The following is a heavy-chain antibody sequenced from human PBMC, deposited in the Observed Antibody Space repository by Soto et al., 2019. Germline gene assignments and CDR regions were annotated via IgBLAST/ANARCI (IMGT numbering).Heavy chain of an antibody. CDR2: IWYDGSNK. D-gene: IGHD1-7*01. V-gene: IGHV3-33*01. CDR3: ARALTGTTNDYYYGMDV. CDR1: GFTFSSYG. J-gene: IGHJ6*02. Sequence: GGSLRLSCAASGFTFSSYGMHWVRQAPGKGLEWVAVIWYDGSNKYYADSVKGRFTISRDNSKNTLYLQMNSLRAEDTAVYYCARALTGTTNDYYYGMDVWGQGTTVTVSS.